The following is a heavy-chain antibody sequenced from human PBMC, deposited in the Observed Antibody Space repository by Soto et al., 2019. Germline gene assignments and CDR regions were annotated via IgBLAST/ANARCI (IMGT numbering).Heavy chain of an antibody. J-gene: IGHJ4*02. V-gene: IGHV3-74*01. Sequence: GGSLRLSCAASGFTFSSYWMHWVRQAPGKGLVWVSRINSDGNSASYADSVKGRFTISRDNAENTLYLQMHNLRAEDTAVYYCARRRPDSSSWSFDYWGQGTLVTVS. CDR2: INSDGNSA. D-gene: IGHD6-13*01. CDR1: GFTFSSYW. CDR3: ARRRPDSSSWSFDY.